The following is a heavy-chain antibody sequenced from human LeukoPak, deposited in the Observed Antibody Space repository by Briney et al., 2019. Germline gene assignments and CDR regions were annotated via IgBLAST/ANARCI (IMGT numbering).Heavy chain of an antibody. CDR3: ARDRWGAARSDHYYYYYMDV. Sequence: GGSLRLSCAASGLTFSSYWMSWVRQAPGKGLEWVANIKQDGSEKYYVDSVKGRFTISRDNAKNSLYLQMNSLRAEDTAVYYCARDRWGAARSDHYYYYYMDVWGKGTTVTVSS. D-gene: IGHD6-6*01. V-gene: IGHV3-7*01. CDR1: GLTFSSYW. J-gene: IGHJ6*03. CDR2: IKQDGSEK.